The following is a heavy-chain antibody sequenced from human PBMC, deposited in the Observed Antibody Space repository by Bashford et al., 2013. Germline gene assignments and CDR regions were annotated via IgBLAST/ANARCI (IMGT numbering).Heavy chain of an antibody. CDR2: T. CDR3: ARAKSSGHFDY. D-gene: IGHD3-10*01. J-gene: IGHJ4*02. Sequence: IRQPPGKGLEWIGYTYYNPSLKSRVTISVDTSKNQFSLKLSSVTAADTAVYYCARAKSSGHFDYWGQGTLVTVSS. V-gene: IGHV4-31*02.